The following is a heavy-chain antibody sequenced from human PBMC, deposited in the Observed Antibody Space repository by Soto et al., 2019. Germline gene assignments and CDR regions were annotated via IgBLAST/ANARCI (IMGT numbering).Heavy chain of an antibody. D-gene: IGHD5-18*01. Sequence: ASVKVSCKASGYTFTSYDINCVRQATGQGLEWMGWMNPNSGNTGYAQKFQGRVTMTRNTSISTAYMELSSLRSEDTAMYYCARGPRDSPIDYWGQGTLVTVSS. CDR3: ARGPRDSPIDY. V-gene: IGHV1-8*01. J-gene: IGHJ4*02. CDR1: GYTFTSYD. CDR2: MNPNSGNT.